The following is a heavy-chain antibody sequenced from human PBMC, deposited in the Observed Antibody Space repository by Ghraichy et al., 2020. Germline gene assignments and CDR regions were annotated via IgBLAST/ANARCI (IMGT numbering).Heavy chain of an antibody. CDR3: ARDQDSYGYVHNY. D-gene: IGHD5-18*01. CDR1: GFTFSSYS. V-gene: IGHV3-21*01. CDR2: ISSSSSYI. J-gene: IGHJ4*02. Sequence: ESLNISCAASGFTFSSYSMNWVRQAPGKGLEWVSSISSSSSYIYYADSVKGRFTISRDNAKNSLYLQMNSLRAEDTAVYYCARDQDSYGYVHNYWGQGTLVTVSS.